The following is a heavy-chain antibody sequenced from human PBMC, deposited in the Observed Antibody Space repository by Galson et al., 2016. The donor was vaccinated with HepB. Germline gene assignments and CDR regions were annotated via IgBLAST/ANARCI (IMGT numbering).Heavy chain of an antibody. CDR1: GFTFDDYV. CDR3: VTDPSYRSSVRAFDI. J-gene: IGHJ3*02. D-gene: IGHD6-6*01. CDR2: WKSSEI. V-gene: IGHV3-9*01. Sequence: SLRLSCADSGFTFDDYVMHWVRQVQGKGLEWVSGWKSSEINYADSVKGRFTISRDNTKKSLYLQMNSLRVEDTALYYCVTDPSYRSSVRAFDIWGRGTMVTVSS.